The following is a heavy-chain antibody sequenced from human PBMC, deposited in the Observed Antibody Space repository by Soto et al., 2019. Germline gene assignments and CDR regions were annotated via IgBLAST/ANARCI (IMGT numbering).Heavy chain of an antibody. CDR1: GFPFSKFE. CDR3: VKGGWLDD. J-gene: IGHJ4*02. V-gene: IGHV3-23*01. D-gene: IGHD6-19*01. CDR2: IGVSGGET. Sequence: EVQVLESGGGLVQPGGSRRLSCTASGFPFSKFEMSWARQASGKRLEWVSFIGVSGGETHYADSVKGRFTISRDNSKKPRYWKMEGLRAEDMAVYYCVKGGWLDDWGQGTLVTVSS.